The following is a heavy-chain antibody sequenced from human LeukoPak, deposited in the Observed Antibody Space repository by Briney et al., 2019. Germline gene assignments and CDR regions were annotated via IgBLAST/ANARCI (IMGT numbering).Heavy chain of an antibody. D-gene: IGHD1-26*01. CDR1: GFTFSSYA. V-gene: IGHV3-64*01. CDR3: ARFYANEWELPH. J-gene: IGHJ4*02. Sequence: GGSLRLSCAASGFTFSSYAIHWVRQAPGKGLEFVSAINRYGDSTYYANSVKGGFTISRDDSKNTVYLQMGSLRAEDMAVYYCARFYANEWELPHWGQGTLVTVSS. CDR2: INRYGDST.